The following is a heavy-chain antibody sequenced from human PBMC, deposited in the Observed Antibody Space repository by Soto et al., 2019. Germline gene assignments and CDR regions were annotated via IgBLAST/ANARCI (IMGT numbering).Heavy chain of an antibody. Sequence: SCRPALSCAVCGGCVWGLYWDWIRQPPGKGLEWIGEINHSGSTKYNPSLKSRVTMSVDTSKNQFSLKLSSVTAADTAVYYCAPSNPRGPYAFDIWGQGTMLTVSS. CDR2: INHSGST. J-gene: IGHJ3*02. V-gene: IGHV4-34*01. CDR1: GGCVWGLY. CDR3: APSNPRGPYAFDI. D-gene: IGHD2-2*01.